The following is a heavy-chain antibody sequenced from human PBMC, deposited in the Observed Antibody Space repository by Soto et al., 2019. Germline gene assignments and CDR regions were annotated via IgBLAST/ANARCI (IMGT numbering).Heavy chain of an antibody. CDR2: IYSGGST. CDR3: ARDRVESGYPEYFQH. CDR1: GFTVSRNY. Sequence: EVQLVESGGGLIQPGGSLRLSCAASGFTVSRNYMSWVRQAPGQGLEWVSVIYSGGSTYYADSVKGRFTISRDNSKNTLYLQMNSLRAEDTAVYYCARDRVESGYPEYFQHWGQGTLVTVSS. J-gene: IGHJ1*01. D-gene: IGHD3-22*01. V-gene: IGHV3-53*01.